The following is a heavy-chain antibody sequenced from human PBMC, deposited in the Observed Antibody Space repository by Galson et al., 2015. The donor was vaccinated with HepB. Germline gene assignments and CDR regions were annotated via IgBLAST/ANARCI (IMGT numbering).Heavy chain of an antibody. CDR3: AREEVPAAIAVRWFDP. Sequence: LSLTCTVSGGSISSSSYYWGWIRQPPGKGLEWIGSIYYSGSTYYNPSLKSRVTISVDTSKNQFSLKLSSVTAADTAVYYCAREEVPAAIAVRWFDPWGQGTLVTVSS. J-gene: IGHJ5*02. D-gene: IGHD2-2*02. CDR1: GGSISSSSYY. V-gene: IGHV4-39*07. CDR2: IYYSGST.